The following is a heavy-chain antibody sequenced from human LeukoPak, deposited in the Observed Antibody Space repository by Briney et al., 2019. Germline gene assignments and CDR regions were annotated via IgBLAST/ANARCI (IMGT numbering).Heavy chain of an antibody. CDR3: ARDSSYYDSSGHSY. J-gene: IGHJ4*02. CDR2: IWYDGSNK. V-gene: IGHV3-33*01. CDR1: GFTFSNYG. Sequence: GGSLRLSCAASGFTFSNYGMHWVRQAPGKGLEWVAVIWYDGSNKYYADSVKGRFTISRDNSKNTLYLQMNSLRAEDTAVYYCARDSSYYDSSGHSYWGQGTLVTVSS. D-gene: IGHD3-22*01.